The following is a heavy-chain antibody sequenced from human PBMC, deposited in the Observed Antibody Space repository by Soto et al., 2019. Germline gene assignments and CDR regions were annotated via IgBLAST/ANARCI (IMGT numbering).Heavy chain of an antibody. Sequence: GASVKVSCKASGSGFIRSGIQWVRQAHGQRLEWIGWIVVASGQTNYAQNFRGRVAITRDTSTATAYIQLTGLTSEDTAVYFCSADRPDICVGWWVWGQGTTVTVSS. D-gene: IGHD2-15*01. CDR1: GSGFIRSG. V-gene: IGHV1-58*02. CDR3: SADRPDICVGWWV. J-gene: IGHJ6*02. CDR2: IVVASGQT.